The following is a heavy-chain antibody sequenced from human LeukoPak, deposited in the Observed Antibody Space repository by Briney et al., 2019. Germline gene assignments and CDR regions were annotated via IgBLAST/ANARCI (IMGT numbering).Heavy chain of an antibody. V-gene: IGHV3-23*01. CDR1: GFTFSSYA. Sequence: PGGSLRLSCAASGFTFSSYAMSWVRQAPGKGLEWVSAISGSGGSTYYADSVKGRFTISRDNAKNSLYLQMNSLRAEDTAVYYCARALTGEWIQRPLSNAFDIWGQGTMVTVSS. J-gene: IGHJ3*02. CDR3: ARALTGEWIQRPLSNAFDI. CDR2: ISGSGGST. D-gene: IGHD5-18*01.